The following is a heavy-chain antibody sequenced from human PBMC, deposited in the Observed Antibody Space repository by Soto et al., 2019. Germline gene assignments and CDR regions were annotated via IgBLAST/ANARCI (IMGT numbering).Heavy chain of an antibody. J-gene: IGHJ6*02. CDR1: GGSISSGGYY. CDR2: IYYSGST. CDR3: ARALLTYYYYGMDV. Sequence: SETLSLTCTVSGGSISSGGYYWSWIRQHPGKGLEWIGYIYYSGSTYYNPSLKSRVTISVDTSKNQFSLKLSSVTAADTAVYYCARALLTYYYYGMDVWGQGTTVTVSS. D-gene: IGHD2-8*01. V-gene: IGHV4-31*03.